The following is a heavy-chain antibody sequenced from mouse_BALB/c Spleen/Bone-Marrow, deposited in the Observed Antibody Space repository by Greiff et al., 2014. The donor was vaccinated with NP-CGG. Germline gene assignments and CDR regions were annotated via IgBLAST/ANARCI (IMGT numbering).Heavy chain of an antibody. J-gene: IGHJ1*01. Sequence: VQLQQSGPGLVAPSQSLSITCTVSGFSLTSYGVHWVRQPPGKGLEWLGVIWAGGSTNYNSALMSRLSISKDNSKSQVFLKMNSLQTDDAAMYYFSKFYIWYFDVWGAGTTVTVSS. V-gene: IGHV2-9*02. D-gene: IGHD1-3*01. CDR1: GFSLTSYG. CDR3: SKFYIWYFDV. CDR2: IWAGGST.